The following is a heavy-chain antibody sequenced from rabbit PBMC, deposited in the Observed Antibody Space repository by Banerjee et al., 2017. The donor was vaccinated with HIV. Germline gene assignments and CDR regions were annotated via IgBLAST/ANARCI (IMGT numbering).Heavy chain of an antibody. Sequence: QEQLEESGGDLVKPGASLTLTCTASGFSFSNTHYMSWVRQAPGKGLEWIACIDAGGNAGPWYASWANGRFIISKTSSTTVTLQMTSLTAADTATYFCVTTANGSNYAPFWGPGTLVTVS. J-gene: IGHJ4*02. D-gene: IGHD8-1*01. CDR2: IDAGGNAGP. CDR1: GFSFSNTHY. CDR3: VTTANGSNYAPF. V-gene: IGHV1S45*01.